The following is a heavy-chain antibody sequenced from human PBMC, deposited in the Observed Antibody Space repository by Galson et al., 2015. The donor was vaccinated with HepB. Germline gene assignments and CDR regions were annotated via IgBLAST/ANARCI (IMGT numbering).Heavy chain of an antibody. V-gene: IGHV3-30*02. CDR3: AKPLRGLLWFGDPKDY. J-gene: IGHJ4*02. Sequence: SLRLSCAASGFTFSSYGMHWVRQAPGKGLEWVAFIRYDGSNKYYADSVKGRFTISRDNSKNTLYLQMNSLRAEDTAVYYCAKPLRGLLWFGDPKDYWGQGTLVTVSS. CDR1: GFTFSSYG. D-gene: IGHD3-10*01. CDR2: IRYDGSNK.